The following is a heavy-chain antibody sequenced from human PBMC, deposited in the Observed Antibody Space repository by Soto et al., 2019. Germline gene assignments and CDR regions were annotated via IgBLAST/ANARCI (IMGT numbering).Heavy chain of an antibody. D-gene: IGHD3-3*01. V-gene: IGHV3-23*01. CDR2: ISGSGGST. Sequence: GGSLRLSCAASGFTFSSYAMSWVRQAPGKGLEWVSAISGSGGSTYYADSVKGRFTISRDKSKNTLYLQMNSLRAEDTAVYYCAKVIPSYDFWSGYQIDAFDIWGQGTMVTVSS. J-gene: IGHJ3*02. CDR1: GFTFSSYA. CDR3: AKVIPSYDFWSGYQIDAFDI.